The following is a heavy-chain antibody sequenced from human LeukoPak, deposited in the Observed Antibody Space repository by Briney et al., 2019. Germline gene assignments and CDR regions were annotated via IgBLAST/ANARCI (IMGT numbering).Heavy chain of an antibody. J-gene: IGHJ6*03. D-gene: IGHD2-15*01. CDR2: IKQDGSEK. CDR1: GFTFSSYW. CDR3: ARDTQGYYYYYMDV. Sequence: GGSLRLSCAASGFTFSSYWMSWVRQAPGKGLEWVANIKQDGSEKYYVDSVKGRFTISRDNAKNSLYLQMNSLRAEDTAVYYCARDTQGYYYYYMDVWGKGTTVTVSS. V-gene: IGHV3-7*01.